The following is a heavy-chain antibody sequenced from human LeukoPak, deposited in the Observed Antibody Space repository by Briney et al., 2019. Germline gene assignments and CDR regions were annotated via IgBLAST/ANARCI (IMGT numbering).Heavy chain of an antibody. D-gene: IGHD6-19*01. V-gene: IGHV5-51*01. CDR3: ATHPGPYSSGWPSGFDP. CDR1: GYSFTSYW. CDR2: IYPGDSDT. Sequence: GESLKISCKGSGYSFTSYWIGWVRQMPGKGLEWMGIIYPGDSDTRYSPSFQGQVTISADKSISTAYLQWSSLKASDTAMYYCATHPGPYSSGWPSGFDPWGQGTLVTVSS. J-gene: IGHJ5*02.